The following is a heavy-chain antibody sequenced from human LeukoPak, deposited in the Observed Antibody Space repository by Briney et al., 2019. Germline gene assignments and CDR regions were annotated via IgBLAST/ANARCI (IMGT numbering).Heavy chain of an antibody. J-gene: IGHJ6*02. CDR1: GGSISSYY. CDR3: ARDGIPAARKGYYYYYGRDV. CDR2: IYSSGST. V-gene: IGHV4-4*07. D-gene: IGHD6-13*01. Sequence: ASETLCLTCTVSGGSISSYYWSWIRQPAGKGLEWIGRIYSSGSTNYNPSLKSRVTMSVDTSKNQYSLKVSSVTAADTAVYYCARDGIPAARKGYYYYYGRDVWGQGTTVSVSS.